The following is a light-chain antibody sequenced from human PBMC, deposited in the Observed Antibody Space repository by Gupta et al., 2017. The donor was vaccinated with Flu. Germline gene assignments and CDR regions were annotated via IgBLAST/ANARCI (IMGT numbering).Light chain of an antibody. V-gene: IGKV1-39*01. CDR2: AAS. CDR1: QIINNY. J-gene: IGKJ3*01. CDR3: QQIDNTLPFT. Sequence: DIQMTQSPSSLSASVGDRVTITCRASQIINNYLNWYQQRPGKAPNLLIYAASSLQSGVPSRFSGSGSGTDFTLTISSRQPEDFATYYCQQIDNTLPFTFGHGTKVDIK.